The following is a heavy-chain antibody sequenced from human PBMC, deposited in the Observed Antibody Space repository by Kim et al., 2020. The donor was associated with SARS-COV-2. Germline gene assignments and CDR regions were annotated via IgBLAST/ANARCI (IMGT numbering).Heavy chain of an antibody. V-gene: IGHV3-30*18. J-gene: IGHJ6*02. CDR2: ISYDGSNK. CDR3: AKDRKYYDILTGYLSPSSHYYSYGMDV. CDR1: GFTFSSYG. D-gene: IGHD3-9*01. Sequence: GGSLRLSCAASGFTFSSYGMHWVRQAPGKGLEWVAVISYDGSNKYYADSVKGRFTISRDNSKNTLYLQMNSLRAEDTAVYYCAKDRKYYDILTGYLSPSSHYYSYGMDVCGPRTKVTVS.